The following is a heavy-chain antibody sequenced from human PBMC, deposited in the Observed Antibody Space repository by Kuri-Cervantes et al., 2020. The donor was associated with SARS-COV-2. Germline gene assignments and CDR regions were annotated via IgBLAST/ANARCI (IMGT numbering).Heavy chain of an antibody. Sequence: ASVKVSCKASGYFLAESSIHWVRQAPGKGLEWMGRFDPNYAATNYAQDFRGRVTMTEDKSTDTAYMELRSLRSEDTAVYYCATERYFGVVSYAFEIWGQGTVVTVSS. CDR2: FDPNYAAT. D-gene: IGHD3-3*01. J-gene: IGHJ3*02. V-gene: IGHV1-24*01. CDR3: ATERYFGVVSYAFEI. CDR1: GYFLAESS.